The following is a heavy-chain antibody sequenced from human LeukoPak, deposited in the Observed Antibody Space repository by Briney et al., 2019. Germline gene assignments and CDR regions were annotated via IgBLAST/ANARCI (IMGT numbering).Heavy chain of an antibody. Sequence: PSETLSLTCTVSGGSINIYYWSWIRQPAGKGPEWIGRIYTSGSTNYNPSLKTRVTMSVDTSKNQFSLKLTSVTAADTAVYYCAREKGYDDYVGGDYYYYYTDVWGKGTTVTISS. D-gene: IGHD4-17*01. CDR3: AREKGYDDYVGGDYYYYYTDV. CDR2: IYTSGST. J-gene: IGHJ6*03. CDR1: GGSINIYY. V-gene: IGHV4-4*07.